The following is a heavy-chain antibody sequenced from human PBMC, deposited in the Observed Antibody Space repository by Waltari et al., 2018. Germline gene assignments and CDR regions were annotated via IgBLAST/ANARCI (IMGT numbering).Heavy chain of an antibody. D-gene: IGHD3-22*01. CDR2: INSDGSST. J-gene: IGHJ6*02. Sequence: EEQLVESGGGLAQPGESLRLSCAASGFTFSRYWMDWVRQAPGKGLVGVSRINSDGSSTTYADSVKGRFTISRDNGKNTLYVQMNRLRPEDTAVYYCARVATKTYSSPVPGRPYYYGMDVWGQGTTVTVSS. CDR3: ARVATKTYSSPVPGRPYYYGMDV. V-gene: IGHV3-74*01. CDR1: GFTFSRYW.